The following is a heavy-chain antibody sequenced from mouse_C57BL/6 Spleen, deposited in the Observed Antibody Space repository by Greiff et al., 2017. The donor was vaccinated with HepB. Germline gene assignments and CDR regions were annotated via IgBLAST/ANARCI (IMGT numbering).Heavy chain of an antibody. D-gene: IGHD1-2*01. V-gene: IGHV2-2*01. CDR3: ARNDYGRGYYFDY. CDR2: IWSGGST. J-gene: IGHJ2*01. Sequence: VQRVESGPGLVQPSQSLSITCTVSGFSLTSYGVHWVRQSPGKGLEWLGVIWSGGSTDYNAAFISRLSISKDNSKSQVFFKMNSLQADDTAIYYCARNDYGRGYYFDYWGQGTTLTVSS. CDR1: GFSLTSYG.